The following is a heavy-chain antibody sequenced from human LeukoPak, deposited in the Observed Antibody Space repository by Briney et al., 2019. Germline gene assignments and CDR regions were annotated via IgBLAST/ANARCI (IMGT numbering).Heavy chain of an antibody. CDR3: AKVKGYGDYVVDY. Sequence: GGSLRLSCAASRFTFSSYAMSWVRQAPGKGLEWVSAISGSGGSTYYADSVKGRFTISRDNSKDTLYLQMNSLRAEDTAVYYCAKVKGYGDYVVDYWGQGTLVTVSS. V-gene: IGHV3-23*01. CDR1: RFTFSSYA. D-gene: IGHD4-17*01. J-gene: IGHJ4*02. CDR2: ISGSGGST.